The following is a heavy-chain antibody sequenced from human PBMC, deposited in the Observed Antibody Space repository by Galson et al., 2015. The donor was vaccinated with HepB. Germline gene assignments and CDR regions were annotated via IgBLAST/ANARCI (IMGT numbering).Heavy chain of an antibody. J-gene: IGHJ4*02. CDR3: ARWGGYCSSTSCRNFDY. CDR1: GFTFSSYA. CDR2: ISYDGSNK. Sequence: SLRLSCAASGFTFSSYAMHWVRQAPGKGLEWVAVISYDGSNKYYADSVKGRFTISRDNSKNTLYLQMNSLRAEDTAVYYCARWGGYCSSTSCRNFDYWGQGTLVTVSS. D-gene: IGHD2-2*01. V-gene: IGHV3-30-3*01.